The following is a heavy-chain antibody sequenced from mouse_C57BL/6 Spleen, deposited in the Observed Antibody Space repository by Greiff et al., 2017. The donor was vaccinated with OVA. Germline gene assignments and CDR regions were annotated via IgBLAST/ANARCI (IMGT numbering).Heavy chain of an antibody. J-gene: IGHJ2*01. V-gene: IGHV5-4*01. D-gene: IGHD1-1*01. CDR3: ARGLSYYGSSYVDY. Sequence: EVQVVESGGGLVKPGGSLKLSCAASGFTFSSYAMSWVRQTPEKRLEWVATISDGGSYTYYPDNVKGRFTISRDNAKNNLYLQMSHLKSEDTAMYYCARGLSYYGSSYVDYWGQGTTLTVSS. CDR1: GFTFSSYA. CDR2: ISDGGSYT.